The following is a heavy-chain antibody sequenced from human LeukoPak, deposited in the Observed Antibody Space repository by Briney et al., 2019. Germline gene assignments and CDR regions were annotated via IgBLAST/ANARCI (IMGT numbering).Heavy chain of an antibody. CDR2: IIPILGIA. V-gene: IGHV1-69*04. Sequence: SVKVSCKASGGTFSSYAISWVRQAPGQGLEWMGRIIPILGIANYAQKFQGRVTITAAKSTSTAYMELSSLRSEDTAVYYCARETIVEIGFDYWGQGTLVTVSS. D-gene: IGHD5-24*01. CDR1: GGTFSSYA. J-gene: IGHJ4*02. CDR3: ARETIVEIGFDY.